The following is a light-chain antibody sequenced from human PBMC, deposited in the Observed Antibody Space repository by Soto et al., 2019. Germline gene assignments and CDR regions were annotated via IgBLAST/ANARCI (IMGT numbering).Light chain of an antibody. Sequence: QSVLTQPPSVSAAPGQRVTISCSGSSSNIGGNYVSWYQVLPRTAPXLLIYDNHXRHSGIPDRFXXXKXXXXXXXXXXELXTGDEADYYCGTWDSDLETVVFGGGTKLTVL. CDR2: DNH. CDR3: GTWDSDLETVV. CDR1: SSNIGGNY. J-gene: IGLJ2*01. V-gene: IGLV1-51*01.